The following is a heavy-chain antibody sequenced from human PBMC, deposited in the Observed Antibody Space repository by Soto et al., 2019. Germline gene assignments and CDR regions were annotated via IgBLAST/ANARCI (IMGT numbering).Heavy chain of an antibody. CDR3: ARTGGSSSPLDY. D-gene: IGHD6-6*01. CDR2: ISGYSGNT. J-gene: IGHJ4*02. Sequence: ASVKVSCKASGYTFTTYAISWVRQAPGQGLEWMGWISGYSGNTDYAQKFQGKITMTTDTSTNTAYMDLRSLRSDDTAVYYCARTGGSSSPLDYWGQGTLVTVPQ. V-gene: IGHV1-18*01. CDR1: GYTFTTYA.